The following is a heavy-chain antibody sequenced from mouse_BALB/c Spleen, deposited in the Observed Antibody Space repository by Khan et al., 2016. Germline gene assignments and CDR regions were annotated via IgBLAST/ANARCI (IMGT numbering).Heavy chain of an antibody. CDR3: ANDVYFPAWFAY. CDR2: ITYSGST. V-gene: IGHV3-2*02. CDR1: GYSITSDYA. D-gene: IGHD2-3*01. Sequence: EVELVESGPGLVKPSQSLSLTCTVTGYSITSDYAWNWIRQFPGNRLEWLGYITYSGSTTYNPSLKSRISITRDTYKNQFFLQLNSVMTEDTATYYCANDVYFPAWFAYWGQGTLVTVSA. J-gene: IGHJ3*01.